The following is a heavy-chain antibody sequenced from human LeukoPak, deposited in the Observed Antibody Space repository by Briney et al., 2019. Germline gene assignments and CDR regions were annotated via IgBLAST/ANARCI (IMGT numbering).Heavy chain of an antibody. CDR3: ARVSRDFYSNYYYYYGMDV. D-gene: IGHD4-11*01. CDR2: IKPDGSAE. CDR1: GFTFSSNW. Sequence: PGGSLRLSCATSGFTFSSNWMSWVRHVPGRGLDWVANIKPDGSAEYYAASVKGRFTVSRDNAKNSLYLQMNSLRVEDTAVYYCARVSRDFYSNYYYYYGMDVWGQGTTVTVSS. J-gene: IGHJ6*02. V-gene: IGHV3-7*01.